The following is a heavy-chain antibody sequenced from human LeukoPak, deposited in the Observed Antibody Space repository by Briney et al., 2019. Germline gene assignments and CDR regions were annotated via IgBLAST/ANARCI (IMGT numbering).Heavy chain of an antibody. CDR2: ISTSGSST. Sequence: GGSLRFSCAASGFTFSSYMMSWVRQAPGKGLEWVSTISTSGSSTYYADSVKGQFTISRDNSKNTLYLQMNSLRAEDTAIYYCAEYCSGGSCYSGLAYWGQGTLVTVSS. CDR3: AEYCSGGSCYSGLAY. D-gene: IGHD2-15*01. J-gene: IGHJ4*02. V-gene: IGHV3-23*01. CDR1: GFTFSSYM.